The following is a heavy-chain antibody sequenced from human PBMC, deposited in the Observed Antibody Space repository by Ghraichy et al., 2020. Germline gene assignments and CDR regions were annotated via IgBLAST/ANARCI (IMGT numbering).Heavy chain of an antibody. V-gene: IGHV3-23*01. CDR1: GFTFSSYA. D-gene: IGHD6-19*01. Sequence: GGSLRLSCAASGFTFSSYAMSWVRQAPGKGLEWVSAISGSGGSTYYADSVKGRFTISRDNSKNTLYLQMNSLRAEDTAVYYCAKYRANSGWLGAYYFDYWGQGTLVTVSS. CDR3: AKYRANSGWLGAYYFDY. CDR2: ISGSGGST. J-gene: IGHJ4*02.